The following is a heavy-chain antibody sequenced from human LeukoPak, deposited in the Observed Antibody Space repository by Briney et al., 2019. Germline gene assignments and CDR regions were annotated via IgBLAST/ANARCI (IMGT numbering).Heavy chain of an antibody. Sequence: ASVKVSGKASGYTFTSYGISWVRQAPGQGLEWMGWISAYNGNTNYAQKLQGRVTMTTDTSTSTAYMELRSLRSDDMAVYYCARDSLSSFCGGDCYSNWGQGTLVTVSS. V-gene: IGHV1-18*03. CDR2: ISAYNGNT. J-gene: IGHJ4*02. CDR1: GYTFTSYG. CDR3: ARDSLSSFCGGDCYSN. D-gene: IGHD2-21*01.